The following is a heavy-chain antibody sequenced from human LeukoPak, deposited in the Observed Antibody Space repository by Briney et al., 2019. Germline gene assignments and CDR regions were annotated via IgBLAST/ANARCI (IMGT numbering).Heavy chain of an antibody. CDR3: ARDLAPYYYDSSGFAPNY. CDR1: GFTFSNYW. Sequence: GGSLRLPCAASGFTFSNYWMNWVRQAPGKGLEWVSYISSSGSTIYYADSVKGRFTISRDNAKNSLYLQMNSLRAEDTAVYYCARDLAPYYYDSSGFAPNYWGQGTLVTVSS. V-gene: IGHV3-48*04. CDR2: ISSSGSTI. J-gene: IGHJ4*02. D-gene: IGHD3-22*01.